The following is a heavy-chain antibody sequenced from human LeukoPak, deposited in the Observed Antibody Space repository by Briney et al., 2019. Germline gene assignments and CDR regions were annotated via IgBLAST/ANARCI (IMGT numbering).Heavy chain of an antibody. CDR1: GITCSSSW. CDR3: AREDSNYGGAFDI. Sequence: GGSLRLSCAASGITCSSSWMSWFRQPPGKGLEWVAHIKEDKSEIYYVDSVKGRFTISTDNARNSLYLQMNSLRAEDTGVYYCAREDSNYGGAFDIWGQGAMVTVSS. D-gene: IGHD4-23*01. V-gene: IGHV3-7*01. J-gene: IGHJ3*02. CDR2: IKEDKSEI.